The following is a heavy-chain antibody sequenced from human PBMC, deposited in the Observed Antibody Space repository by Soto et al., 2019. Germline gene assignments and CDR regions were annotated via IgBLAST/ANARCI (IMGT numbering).Heavy chain of an antibody. Sequence: QAGGSLRLSCAASGFIFSSHWMHWVRQAPGKGLVGVSHIGPDGSNIWEADSVQGRFTISRDNARNRLYLQMNSLRDEDTAIYYCVRDNNWSFDYRGQGILVTVSS. J-gene: IGHJ4*02. V-gene: IGHV3-74*01. CDR3: VRDNNWSFDY. D-gene: IGHD1-1*01. CDR1: GFIFSSHW. CDR2: IGPDGSNI.